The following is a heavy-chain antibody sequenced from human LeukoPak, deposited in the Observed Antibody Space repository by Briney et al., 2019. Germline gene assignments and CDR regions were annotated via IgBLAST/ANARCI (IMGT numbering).Heavy chain of an antibody. CDR1: GFSFSDYG. V-gene: IGHV3-33*06. CDR2: IWFDGVNK. J-gene: IGHJ4*02. Sequence: GGSLRLSCTASGFSFSDYGLHWVRQAPGKGLEWVAIIWFDGVNKYYEDSVKDRFTISRDISKNTFYLQMNSLRAEDTAVYYCAKGGGGGNSGYLDYWGQGTLVTVPS. CDR3: AKGGGGGNSGYLDY. D-gene: IGHD4-23*01.